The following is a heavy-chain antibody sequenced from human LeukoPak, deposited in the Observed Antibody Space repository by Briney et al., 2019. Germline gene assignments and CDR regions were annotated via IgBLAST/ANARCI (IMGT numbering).Heavy chain of an antibody. J-gene: IGHJ5*02. D-gene: IGHD2-2*01. CDR3: ARGSSKYNWFDP. V-gene: IGHV1-69*01. Sequence: SEHVPYKPSGVTSTRYTISKVCPAPGQGLEWLGGIIPIFGTANYSQKFQGRVSITADESTSTAYMELSSLRSEDTAVYYCARGSSKYNWFDPWGQGTLVTVSS. CDR1: GVTSTRYT. CDR2: IIPIFGTA.